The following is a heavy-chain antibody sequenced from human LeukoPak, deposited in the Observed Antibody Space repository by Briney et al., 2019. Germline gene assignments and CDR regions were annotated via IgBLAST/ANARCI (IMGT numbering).Heavy chain of an antibody. V-gene: IGHV3-30-3*01. J-gene: IGHJ4*02. CDR2: ISYDGSNK. CDR1: GFTFSSYA. CDR3: ARDRYYYGSGSYGASDY. Sequence: GGSLRLSCAASGFTFSSYAMHWVRQAPGKGLEWVAVISYDGSNKYYADSVKGRFTISRDDSKNTLYLQMNSLRTEDTAVYYCARDRYYYGSGSYGASDYWGQGTLVTVSS. D-gene: IGHD3-10*01.